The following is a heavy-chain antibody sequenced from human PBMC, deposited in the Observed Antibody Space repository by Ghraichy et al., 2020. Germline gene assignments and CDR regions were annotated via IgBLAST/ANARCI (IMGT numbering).Heavy chain of an antibody. D-gene: IGHD2-15*01. J-gene: IGHJ6*04. CDR1: GGSISSYY. V-gene: IGHV4-59*08. CDR3: ARAGGDCSGGICYRPYYYNGMDV. CDR2: IYYSGST. Sequence: SETLSLTCTVSGGSISSYYWSWIRQPPGKGLEWIGYIYYSGSTNYNPSLKSRVTISVDTSKNQFSLKLSSVTAADTAVYYCARAGGDCSGGICYRPYYYNGMDVWGKGTTVTVSS.